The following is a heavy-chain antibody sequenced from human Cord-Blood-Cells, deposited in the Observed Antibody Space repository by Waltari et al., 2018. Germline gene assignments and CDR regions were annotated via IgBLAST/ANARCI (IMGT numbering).Heavy chain of an antibody. CDR3: ANGELGIAFDY. Sequence: EVQLLESGGGLVQPGGSLRLACAASGVTFSSSALSWVRQAPGKGLGWVPAISGSGGSTYYADSVKGRFTISRDNSKNTLYLQMNSLRAEDTAVYYCANGELGIAFDYWGQGTLVTVSS. D-gene: IGHD7-27*01. CDR2: ISGSGGST. CDR1: GVTFSSSA. J-gene: IGHJ4*02. V-gene: IGHV3-23*01.